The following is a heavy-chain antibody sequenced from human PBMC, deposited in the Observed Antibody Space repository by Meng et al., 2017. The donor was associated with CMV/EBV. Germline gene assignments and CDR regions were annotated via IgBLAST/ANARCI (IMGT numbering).Heavy chain of an antibody. CDR3: AKPPMASGDYFDY. J-gene: IGHJ4*02. D-gene: IGHD3-10*01. CDR2: IRYDGSNK. Sequence: QVRLVVAGGGVVQPGGSLRLSCAASGFTFSSYGMHWVRQAPGKGLEWVAFIRYDGSNKYYADSVKDRFTISRDNSKNTLYLQMNSLRAEDTAVYYCAKPPMASGDYFDYWGQGTLVTVSS. CDR1: GFTFSSYG. V-gene: IGHV3-30*02.